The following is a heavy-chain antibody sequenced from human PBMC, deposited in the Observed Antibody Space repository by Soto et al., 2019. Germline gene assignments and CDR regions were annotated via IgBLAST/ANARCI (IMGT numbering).Heavy chain of an antibody. CDR2: VSFSGNSP. V-gene: IGHV3-23*01. Sequence: PGGSLRLSCAAFGFKFSAFAMTWVRQVPGKGLEWVSSVSFSGNSPYYADAVKGRFTISKDNSNNTLYLQMNSLRDDDTATYYCAKRGSSGGDGGPFYFAYWGQGIQVTVSS. D-gene: IGHD2-21*01. CDR3: AKRGSSGGDGGPFYFAY. J-gene: IGHJ4*02. CDR1: GFKFSAFA.